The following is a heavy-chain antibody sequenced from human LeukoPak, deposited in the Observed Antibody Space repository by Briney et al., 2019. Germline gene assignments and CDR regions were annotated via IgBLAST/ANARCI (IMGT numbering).Heavy chain of an antibody. CDR1: GYTFTSYG. J-gene: IGHJ5*02. CDR3: ARSGSYFFNWFDP. D-gene: IGHD1-26*01. CDR2: ISAYNGNT. V-gene: IGHV1-18*01. Sequence: ASVTVSCKASGYTFTSYGISWVRQAPGQGLEWMGWISAYNGNTNYAQKVQGRVTMTTDTPTSTAYMELRSLRSDDTAVYYCARSGSYFFNWFDPWGQGALVTVSS.